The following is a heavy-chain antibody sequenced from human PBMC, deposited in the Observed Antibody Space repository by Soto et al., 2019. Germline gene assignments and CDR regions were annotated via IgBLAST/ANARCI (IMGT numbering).Heavy chain of an antibody. J-gene: IGHJ6*02. CDR3: AKDRSSILHYGMDV. CDR2: ISWNSDNI. CDR1: EFTFDDYA. Sequence: EVQLVESGGGLVQPGRSLRLSCAASEFTFDDYAMHWVRQAPGKGLEWVSGISWNSDNIGYADSVKARFTISRDNVKNSLYLQMNSLRAEDTALYYCAKDRSSILHYGMDVWGQGTTVTVSS. D-gene: IGHD3-9*01. V-gene: IGHV3-9*01.